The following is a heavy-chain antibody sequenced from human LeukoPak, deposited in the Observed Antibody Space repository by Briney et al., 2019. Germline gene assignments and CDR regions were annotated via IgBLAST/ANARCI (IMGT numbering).Heavy chain of an antibody. D-gene: IGHD3-3*01. CDR1: GGSISSYY. Sequence: SETLSLTCTASGGSISSYYWSWIRQPPGKGLEWIGYIYYSGSTNYNPSLKSRVTISVDTSKNQFSLKLSSVTAADTAVYYCARGQVLRPFGRPYFDYWGQGTLVTVSS. J-gene: IGHJ4*02. CDR3: ARGQVLRPFGRPYFDY. V-gene: IGHV4-59*01. CDR2: IYYSGST.